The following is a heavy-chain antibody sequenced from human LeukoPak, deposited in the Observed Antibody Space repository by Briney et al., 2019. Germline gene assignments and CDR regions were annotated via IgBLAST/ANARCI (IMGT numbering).Heavy chain of an antibody. Sequence: GGSVKVCCKASGYTFTSYYMHWGRQAPGQGLEWMGIINPSGGSTSYAQKFQGRVTMTRDTSTSTVYMELSSLRSEDTAVYYCARDPSGYFDWLGYYYYYGMDVWGKGTTVTVSS. CDR2: INPSGGST. V-gene: IGHV1-46*01. CDR3: ARDPSGYFDWLGYYYYYGMDV. CDR1: GYTFTSYY. D-gene: IGHD3-9*01. J-gene: IGHJ6*04.